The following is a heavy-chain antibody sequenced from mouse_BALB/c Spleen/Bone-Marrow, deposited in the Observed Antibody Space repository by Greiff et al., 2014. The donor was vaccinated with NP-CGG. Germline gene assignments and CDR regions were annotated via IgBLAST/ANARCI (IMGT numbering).Heavy chain of an antibody. CDR1: GYTFSSYW. D-gene: IGHD3-1*01. Sequence: VKLQESGAELMKPGASVKISCKATGYTFSSYWIEWVKQRPGHGLEWIGEILPGSGGTNYNEKFKGKATFTADTSSNTAYMQLSSLTSEDSAVYYCARELGLRLAYWGQGTLVTVSA. CDR3: ARELGLRLAY. J-gene: IGHJ3*01. CDR2: ILPGSGGT. V-gene: IGHV1-9*01.